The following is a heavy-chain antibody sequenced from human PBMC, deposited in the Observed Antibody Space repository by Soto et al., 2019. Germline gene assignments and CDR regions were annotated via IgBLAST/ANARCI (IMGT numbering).Heavy chain of an antibody. CDR2: INPGSGST. Sequence: ASVKVSCKTSGYTFTGFQMHWVRQAPGQGLEWMGIINPGSGSTNYAQKFQGRVTMTSDTSTRTIYMELSSLRSEDTAVYYCANCRLPAIPAAADYWGQGTLVTVSS. CDR3: ANCRLPAIPAAADY. D-gene: IGHD2-2*01. J-gene: IGHJ4*02. V-gene: IGHV1-46*01. CDR1: GYTFTGFQ.